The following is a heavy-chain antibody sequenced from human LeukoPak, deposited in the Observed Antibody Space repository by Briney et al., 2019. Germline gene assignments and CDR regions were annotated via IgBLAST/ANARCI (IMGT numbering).Heavy chain of an antibody. CDR3: ARDQGSSWYKADGFNI. V-gene: IGHV3-9*01. CDR2: ISWNSGSI. Sequence: PGGSLRLSCAASGFTFDDYAMHWVRQAPGKGLEWVSGISWNSGSIGYADSVKGRFTISRDNAKNSLYLQMISLRAEDTAVYYCARDQGSSWYKADGFNIWGQGTMVTVSS. CDR1: GFTFDDYA. J-gene: IGHJ3*02. D-gene: IGHD6-13*01.